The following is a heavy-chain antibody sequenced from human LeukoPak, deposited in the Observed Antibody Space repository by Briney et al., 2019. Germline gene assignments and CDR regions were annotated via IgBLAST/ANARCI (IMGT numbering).Heavy chain of an antibody. J-gene: IGHJ6*02. V-gene: IGHV3-30*18. D-gene: IGHD6-13*01. CDR2: ISYDGSNK. Sequence: QPGRSLRLSCAASGFTFSSYGMHWVRQAPGKGLEWVAVISYDGSNKYSADSVKGRFTISRDNSKNTLYLQMNSLRAEDTAVYYCAKGGSSWYNYYGMDVWGQGTTVTVSS. CDR1: GFTFSSYG. CDR3: AKGGSSWYNYYGMDV.